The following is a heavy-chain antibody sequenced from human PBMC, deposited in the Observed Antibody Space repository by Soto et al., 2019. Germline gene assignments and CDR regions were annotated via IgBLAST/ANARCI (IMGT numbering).Heavy chain of an antibody. CDR1: GGSFSGYY. V-gene: IGHV4-34*01. J-gene: IGHJ3*02. CDR2: INHSGST. D-gene: IGHD3-22*01. CDR3: ARGAYYYDSSGYPPSNDAFDI. Sequence: QVQLQQWGAGLLKPSETLSITCAVYGGSFSGYYWSWIRQPPGKGLEWIGEINHSGSTNYNPSLKSRVTISVDTSKLQFSLKLSSVTAADTAVYYCARGAYYYDSSGYPPSNDAFDIWCQGTMVTVSS.